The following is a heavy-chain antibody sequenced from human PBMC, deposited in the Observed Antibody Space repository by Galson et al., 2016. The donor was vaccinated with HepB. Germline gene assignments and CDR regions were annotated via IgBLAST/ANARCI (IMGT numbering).Heavy chain of an antibody. Sequence: SLRLSCAASGFTFSSYGMHWVRQAPGKGLEWVAVISYDGSNKYYADSVKGRFTISRDNSNNTVHLQINSLRPEETAVFYCARGALTIFEPVGLDVWGQGTTVIVSS. V-gene: IGHV3-30*03. CDR1: GFTFSSYG. D-gene: IGHD3-3*01. CDR3: ARGALTIFEPVGLDV. CDR2: ISYDGSNK. J-gene: IGHJ6*02.